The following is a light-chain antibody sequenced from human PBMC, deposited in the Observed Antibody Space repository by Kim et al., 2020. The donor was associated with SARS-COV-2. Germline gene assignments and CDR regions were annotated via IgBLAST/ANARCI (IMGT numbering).Light chain of an antibody. Sequence: LSPGDRATLSCRASQSVNSDFLLWYQHKPGQPPRLLVHASSTRASGVPGKFTGSGSGTDFTLTISRLDPEDFAVYYCQHFGDSLYTFGQGTKLEIK. CDR1: QSVNSDF. V-gene: IGKV3-20*01. J-gene: IGKJ2*01. CDR3: QHFGDSLYT. CDR2: ASS.